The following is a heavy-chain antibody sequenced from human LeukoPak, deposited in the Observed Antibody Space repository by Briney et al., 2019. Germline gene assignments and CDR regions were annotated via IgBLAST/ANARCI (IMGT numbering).Heavy chain of an antibody. CDR2: ISSSSSYI. D-gene: IGHD4-17*01. CDR3: ASAGGDYGDYEGLGLSY. Sequence: GGSLRLSCAASGFTFSSYSMNWVRQAPGKGLEWVSSISSSSSYIYYADSVKGRLTISRDNAKNSLYLQMNSLRAEDTAVYYCASAGGDYGDYEGLGLSYWGQGTLVTVSS. CDR1: GFTFSSYS. V-gene: IGHV3-21*04. J-gene: IGHJ4*02.